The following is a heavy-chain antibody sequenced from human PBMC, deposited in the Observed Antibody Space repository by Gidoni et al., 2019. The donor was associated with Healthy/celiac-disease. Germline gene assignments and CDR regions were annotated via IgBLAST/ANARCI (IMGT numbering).Heavy chain of an antibody. V-gene: IGHV5-10-1*03. Sequence: EVQLVQSGAEVKKPGESLRISCKGSGYSFTSYWISWVRQMPGKGLEWMGRIDPSDSYTNYSPSFQGHVTISADKSISTAYLQWSSLKASDTAMYYCARPICSGGSCSKYYFDYWGQGTLVTVSS. J-gene: IGHJ4*02. CDR3: ARPICSGGSCSKYYFDY. D-gene: IGHD2-15*01. CDR2: IDPSDSYT. CDR1: GYSFTSYW.